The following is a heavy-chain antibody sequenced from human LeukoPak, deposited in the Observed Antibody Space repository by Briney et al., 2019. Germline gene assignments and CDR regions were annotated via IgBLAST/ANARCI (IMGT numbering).Heavy chain of an antibody. CDR3: ARVGRYSGSYLPPIEDV. D-gene: IGHD1-26*01. V-gene: IGHV1-69*01. CDR2: IIPIFGTA. CDR1: GGTFSSYA. Sequence: SVKVSCKASGGTFSSYAISWVRQAPGQGPEWMGGIIPIFGTANYAQKFQGRVTITADESTSTAYMELSSLRSEDTAVYYCARVGRYSGSYLPPIEDVWGQGTTVTVSS. J-gene: IGHJ6*02.